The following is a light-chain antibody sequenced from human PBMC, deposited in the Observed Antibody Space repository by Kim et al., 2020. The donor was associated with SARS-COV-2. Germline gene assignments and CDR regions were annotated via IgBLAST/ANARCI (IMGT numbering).Light chain of an antibody. Sequence: MSPGERATLSCRASQSISSKLAWYQQRPGQPPRLLIYGASSRATGIPARFSGSGSGTEFTLTISSLQSEDFAVYYCQQYNDWPETFGQGTKVEIK. CDR3: QQYNDWPET. CDR2: GAS. V-gene: IGKV3-15*01. J-gene: IGKJ1*01. CDR1: QSISSK.